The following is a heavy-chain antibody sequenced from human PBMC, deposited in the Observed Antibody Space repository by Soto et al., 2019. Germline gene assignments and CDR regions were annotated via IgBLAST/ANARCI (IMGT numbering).Heavy chain of an antibody. CDR2: IGVSHSHI. CDR3: AKNPGYYYDSTGYHFDY. V-gene: IGHV3-21*04. Sequence: GGSLRLSCAASGFTFSSYNMNWVRQAPGKGLEWVAAIGVSHSHIYYADSVKGRFTISRDDAKNSLYLRMNSLRAEDTAVYYCAKNPGYYYDSTGYHFDYWGQGTRVTV. J-gene: IGHJ4*02. CDR1: GFTFSSYN. D-gene: IGHD3-22*01.